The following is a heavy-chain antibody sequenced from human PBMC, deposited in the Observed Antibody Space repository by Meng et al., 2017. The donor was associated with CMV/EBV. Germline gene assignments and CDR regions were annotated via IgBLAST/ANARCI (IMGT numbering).Heavy chain of an antibody. CDR3: ASFYYCSSTSCYTENYYYYGMDV. CDR2: IIPIFGTA. J-gene: IGHJ6*02. Sequence: SVKVSCKASGGTFSSYAISWVRQAPGQGLEWMGGIIPIFGTANYAQKFQGRVAITTDESTSTAYMELSSLRSEDTAVYYCASFYYCSSTSCYTENYYYYGMDVWGQGTTVTVSS. D-gene: IGHD2-2*02. V-gene: IGHV1-69*05. CDR1: GGTFSSYA.